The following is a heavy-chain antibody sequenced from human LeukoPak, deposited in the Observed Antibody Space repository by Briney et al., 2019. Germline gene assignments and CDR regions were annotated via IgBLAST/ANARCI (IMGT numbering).Heavy chain of an antibody. D-gene: IGHD4-23*01. Sequence: GASVKVSCEASGGTFSSYAISWVRQAPGQGLEWMGWISAYSGSTNYAQNLQGRVTMTTDTSTSTAYMELRSLRSDDTAVYYCARHYGGTFFDYWGQGTLVTVSS. V-gene: IGHV1-18*01. J-gene: IGHJ4*02. CDR1: GGTFSSYA. CDR3: ARHYGGTFFDY. CDR2: ISAYSGST.